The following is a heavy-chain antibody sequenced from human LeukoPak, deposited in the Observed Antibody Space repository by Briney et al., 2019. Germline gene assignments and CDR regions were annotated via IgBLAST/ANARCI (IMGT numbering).Heavy chain of an antibody. Sequence: GGSLRLSCAASGFTVSSNYMSWVRQAPGKGLEWVSIIYSGGSTYSADSVKGRFTISRDNSKNTLYLQMNSLRAEDTAVYYCAKDRSSGYYPDAFDIWGQGTMVTVSS. J-gene: IGHJ3*02. CDR1: GFTVSSNY. CDR3: AKDRSSGYYPDAFDI. V-gene: IGHV3-53*01. D-gene: IGHD3-22*01. CDR2: IYSGGST.